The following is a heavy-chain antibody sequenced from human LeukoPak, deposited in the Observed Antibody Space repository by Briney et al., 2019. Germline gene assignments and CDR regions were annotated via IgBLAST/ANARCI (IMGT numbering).Heavy chain of an antibody. D-gene: IGHD3-3*01. CDR3: ARAGNYDFWRKPFDY. J-gene: IGHJ4*02. Sequence: ASVKVSCKASGYTFTGYYMHWERQAPGQGLEWMGWINPNSGGTNYAQKFQGRVTMTSDTSISTAYMELSRLRSDDTAVYYCARAGNYDFWRKPFDYWGQGALVTVSS. CDR1: GYTFTGYY. CDR2: INPNSGGT. V-gene: IGHV1-2*02.